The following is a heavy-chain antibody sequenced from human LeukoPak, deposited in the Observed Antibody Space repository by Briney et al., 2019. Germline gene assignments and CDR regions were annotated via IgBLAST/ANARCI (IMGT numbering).Heavy chain of an antibody. D-gene: IGHD4-17*01. J-gene: IGHJ4*02. CDR1: GYTFTGYY. Sequence: ASVKVSCKASGYTFTGYYIHWVRQAPGQGLEWMGWINPNSGGTNYAQKFQGRVTMTSDTPISTAYMELSRLRSDDTAVYYCARDLPGLRYYFDYWGQGTLVTVSS. V-gene: IGHV1-2*02. CDR2: INPNSGGT. CDR3: ARDLPGLRYYFDY.